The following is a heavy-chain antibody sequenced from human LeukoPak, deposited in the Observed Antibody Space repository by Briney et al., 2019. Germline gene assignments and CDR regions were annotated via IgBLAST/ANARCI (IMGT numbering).Heavy chain of an antibody. CDR1: GYTFIRYA. D-gene: IGHD3-16*01. V-gene: IGHV7-4-1*02. Sequence: ASVKVSCKASGYTFIRYAINWSRQVPGQGLEWMGWINMYTANPAYAQGFTERFVFSLDTSVSTAYLEISNLEAEDTAVYYCARHDNDDDFDHWGQGTLVTVSS. J-gene: IGHJ4*02. CDR2: INMYTANP. CDR3: ARHDNDDDFDH.